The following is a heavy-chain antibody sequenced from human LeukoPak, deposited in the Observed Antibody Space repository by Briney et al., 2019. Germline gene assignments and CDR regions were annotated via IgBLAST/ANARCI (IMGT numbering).Heavy chain of an antibody. J-gene: IGHJ4*02. Sequence: PGGSLRLSCAASGFTFSGYSMNWVRQAPGRGREWISYISSGSRTIFYADSVKGRFTISRDNAKNSLYLLMDSLRADDTAVYYCVIESITGDRDFDYWGQGTLITVSS. CDR2: ISSGSRTI. D-gene: IGHD7-27*01. CDR3: VIESITGDRDFDY. V-gene: IGHV3-48*01. CDR1: GFTFSGYS.